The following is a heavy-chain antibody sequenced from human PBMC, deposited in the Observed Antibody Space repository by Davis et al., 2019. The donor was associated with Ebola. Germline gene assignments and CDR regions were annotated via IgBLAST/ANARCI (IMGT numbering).Heavy chain of an antibody. V-gene: IGHV1-69*10. CDR2: ISAYNGNT. Sequence: AASVKVSCKASGGTFSSYAISWVRQAPGQGLEWMGWISAYNGNTNYAQKFQGGVTITADKSTSTAYMELSSLRSEDTAVYYCARVPLGAGRFDYWGQGTLVTVSS. D-gene: IGHD7-27*01. CDR3: ARVPLGAGRFDY. CDR1: GGTFSSYA. J-gene: IGHJ4*02.